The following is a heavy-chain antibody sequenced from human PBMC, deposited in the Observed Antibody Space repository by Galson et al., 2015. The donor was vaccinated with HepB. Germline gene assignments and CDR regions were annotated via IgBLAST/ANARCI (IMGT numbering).Heavy chain of an antibody. CDR1: GFTFSSYG. CDR2: INTDGSST. D-gene: IGHD3-10*02. CDR3: TRATTMSFDY. V-gene: IGHV3-74*01. J-gene: IGHJ4*02. Sequence: SLRLSCAASGFTFSSYGMHWVRQAPGKGLVWVSRINTDGSSTSYADSVRGRFTVSRDNAKNTVYMQMNSLRAEDTAVYYCTRATTMSFDYWGQGTLAAVSP.